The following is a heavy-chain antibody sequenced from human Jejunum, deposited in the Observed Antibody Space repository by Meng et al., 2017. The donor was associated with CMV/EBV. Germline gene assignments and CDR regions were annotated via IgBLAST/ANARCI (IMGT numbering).Heavy chain of an antibody. CDR2: VYQSGAT. J-gene: IGHJ4*02. CDR1: GYSISSGSH. V-gene: IGHV4-38-2*02. D-gene: IGHD6-6*01. Sequence: GYSISSGSHWAWIRQSPGKGLEWLGSVYQSGATFYNPSIKSRVSMSMDMSKNQFSLKVTSVTAADTAVYYCVREQFLTGSSIDYWGQGTLVTVSS. CDR3: VREQFLTGSSIDY.